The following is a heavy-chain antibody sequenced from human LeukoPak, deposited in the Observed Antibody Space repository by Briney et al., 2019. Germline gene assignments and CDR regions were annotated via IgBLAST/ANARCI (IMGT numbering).Heavy chain of an antibody. V-gene: IGHV4-39*01. Sequence: PSETLSLTCTVSGGSISSNSYYWGWIRQPPGKGLEWIGSTYYGGSTYYNPSLKSRVTMSVDTSKNQYSLKLSSVPAADTAVYYCARHGDPNFFDPWGQGTLVTVSS. CDR1: GGSISSNSYY. D-gene: IGHD2-21*01. J-gene: IGHJ5*02. CDR3: ARHGDPNFFDP. CDR2: TYYGGST.